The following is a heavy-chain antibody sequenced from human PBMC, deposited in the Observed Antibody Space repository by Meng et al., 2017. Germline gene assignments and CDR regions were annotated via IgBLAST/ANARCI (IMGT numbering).Heavy chain of an antibody. Sequence: GESLKISCKSSGYSFTSYWIGWVRQMPGKGLEWMGIIYPGDSDTRYSPSFQGQVTISADKSISTAYRQWSSLKASDTAMYYCARQWGYPIYGMDVWGQGTTVTVS. CDR2: IYPGDSDT. D-gene: IGHD5-12*01. CDR3: ARQWGYPIYGMDV. J-gene: IGHJ6*02. CDR1: GYSFTSYW. V-gene: IGHV5-51*01.